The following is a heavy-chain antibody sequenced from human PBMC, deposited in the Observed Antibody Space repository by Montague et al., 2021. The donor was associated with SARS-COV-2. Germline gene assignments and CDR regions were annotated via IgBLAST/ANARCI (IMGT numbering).Heavy chain of an antibody. CDR3: ARDNAVAGSDSPTDY. J-gene: IGHJ4*02. D-gene: IGHD6-19*01. CDR2: IWYDGSNK. V-gene: IGHV3-33*01. CDR1: GFTFSSYG. Sequence: SLRLSCAASGFTFSSYGMHWVRQAPGKGLEWVAIIWYDGSNKYYADSVKGRFTISRDNSKNTLYLQMNSLRAEDTAVYYCARDNAVAGSDSPTDYWGQGTLVTVSS.